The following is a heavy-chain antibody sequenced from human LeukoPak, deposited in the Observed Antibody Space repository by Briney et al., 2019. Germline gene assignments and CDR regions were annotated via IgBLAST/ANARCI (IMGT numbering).Heavy chain of an antibody. J-gene: IGHJ5*02. CDR3: ARVGDGDCSGGSCHSP. CDR2: IFHSGST. D-gene: IGHD2-15*01. V-gene: IGHV4-38-2*02. Sequence: SETLSLTCTVSGYSISSGYYWGWIRQPPGKGLEWIGSIFHSGSTYYNPSLKSRVTISLDTSKNQFSLKLSSVTAADTAVYYCARVGDGDCSGGSCHSPWGQGTLVTVSS. CDR1: GYSISSGYY.